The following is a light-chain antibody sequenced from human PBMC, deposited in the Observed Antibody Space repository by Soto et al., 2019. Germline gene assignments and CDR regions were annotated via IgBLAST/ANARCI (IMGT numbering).Light chain of an antibody. CDR2: AAS. V-gene: IGKV1-39*01. CDR1: ETVSIY. CDR3: QQSFAVPPT. Sequence: DLQMTQSPSSLSASVGDRVTIDCRANETVSIYLNWYQQKLGKAPKLLIYAASTLQTGVPSRFSGSGSGRDFTLTISSLQHDDFATYHCQQSFAVPPTFGQGTKVEVK. J-gene: IGKJ1*01.